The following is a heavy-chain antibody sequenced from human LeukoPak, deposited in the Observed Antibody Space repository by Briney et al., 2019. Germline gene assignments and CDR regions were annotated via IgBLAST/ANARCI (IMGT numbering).Heavy chain of an antibody. CDR1: GYTFTSYG. CDR2: ISAYNGNT. V-gene: IGHV1-18*01. D-gene: IGHD5-18*01. CDR3: ARDHDPTWIQPGGY. Sequence: GASVKVSCKASGYTFTSYGISWVRQAPGQGLEWMGWISAYNGNTNYAQKLQGRVTMTTDTSTSTAYMELRSLRSDDTAVYYCARDHDPTWIQPGGYWGQGTLVTVSS. J-gene: IGHJ4*02.